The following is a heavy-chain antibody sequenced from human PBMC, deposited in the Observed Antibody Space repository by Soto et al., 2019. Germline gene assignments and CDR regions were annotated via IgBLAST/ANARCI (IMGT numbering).Heavy chain of an antibody. V-gene: IGHV3-73*01. J-gene: IGHJ4*02. CDR2: IRSKANSYAT. CDR1: GFTFSGSA. D-gene: IGHD3-3*01. Sequence: EVQLVESGGGLVQPGGSLKLSCAASGFTFSGSAMHWVRQASGKGLEWVGRIRSKANSYATAYAASVKGRFTISRDDSKNTAYLQMNSLKTEDTAVYFGAIGVVMSKPLDYWGQGTLVTVSS. CDR3: AIGVVMSKPLDY.